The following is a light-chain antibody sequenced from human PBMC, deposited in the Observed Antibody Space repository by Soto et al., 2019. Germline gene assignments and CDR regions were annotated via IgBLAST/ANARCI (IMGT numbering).Light chain of an antibody. V-gene: IGKV1-9*01. J-gene: IGKJ4*01. Sequence: IQLTQSPSSLSASVGDRVTITCRASQGISSYLGWYQQKPGKAPNLLIYDASTLHSGVPSRFSGGGPGTDFTLTISSLQPEDFATYYCQQVNVYPSTFGGGTKVDIK. CDR1: QGISSY. CDR2: DAS. CDR3: QQVNVYPST.